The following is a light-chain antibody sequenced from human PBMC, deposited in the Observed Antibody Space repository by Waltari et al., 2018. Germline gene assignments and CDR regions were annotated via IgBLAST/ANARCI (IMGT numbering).Light chain of an antibody. CDR2: EVN. V-gene: IGLV2-23*02. J-gene: IGLJ2*01. CDR3: CSYTGSSWI. Sequence: QSALTQPASVSGSPAQSITISCTVTSSDVGYYNLVSWYQQHPGKAPTLIIYEVNKWPSVLSNRFAGSKSGNTATLTISGLQTEDEADYYCCSYTGSSWIFGGGTKLTVL. CDR1: SSDVGYYNL.